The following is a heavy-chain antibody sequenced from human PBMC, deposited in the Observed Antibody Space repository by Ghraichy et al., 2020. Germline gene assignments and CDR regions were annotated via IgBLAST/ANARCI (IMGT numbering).Heavy chain of an antibody. D-gene: IGHD1-1*01. CDR3: ARDRQLADYFYYYAMDV. J-gene: IGHJ6*02. CDR2: IVPILSVT. V-gene: IGHV1-69*04. Sequence: SVKVSCKASGDTFSTYAFNWVRQAPGQGLEWLGRIVPILSVTNYAQTFQGRVTISADQSTSTAYLELSSLRSEDTAVYYCARDRQLADYFYYYAMDVWGQGTTVTVS. CDR1: GDTFSTYA.